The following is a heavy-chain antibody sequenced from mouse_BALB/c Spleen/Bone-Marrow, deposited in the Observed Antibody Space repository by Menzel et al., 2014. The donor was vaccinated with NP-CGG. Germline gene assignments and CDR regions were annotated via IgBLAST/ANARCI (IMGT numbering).Heavy chain of an antibody. Sequence: VQLQESGAELVRPGTSVKVSCKASGYASTNYLIEWAKQRPGQGLEWIGVINPGSGGTNYNEKFKGKATLTADKSSSTAYMQLSSLTSDDSAVYFCARGGDYGFMDYWGQGTSVTVSS. CDR2: INPGSGGT. D-gene: IGHD1-2*01. CDR1: GYASTNYL. V-gene: IGHV1-54*01. J-gene: IGHJ4*01. CDR3: ARGGDYGFMDY.